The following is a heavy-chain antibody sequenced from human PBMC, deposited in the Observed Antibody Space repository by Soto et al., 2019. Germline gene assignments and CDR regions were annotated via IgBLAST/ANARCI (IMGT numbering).Heavy chain of an antibody. Sequence: PGGSLRLSCAASGFTFSSYAMHWVRQAPGKGLEWVAVISYDGSNKYYADSVKGRFTISRDNSKNTLYLQMNSLRAEDTAVYYCARLGYSWFDPWGQGTLVTVSS. CDR2: ISYDGSNK. CDR3: ARLGYSWFDP. CDR1: GFTFSSYA. J-gene: IGHJ5*02. V-gene: IGHV3-30-3*01. D-gene: IGHD3-16*01.